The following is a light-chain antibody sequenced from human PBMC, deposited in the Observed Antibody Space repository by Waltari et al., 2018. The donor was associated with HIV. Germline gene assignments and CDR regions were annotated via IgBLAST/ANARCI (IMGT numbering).Light chain of an antibody. J-gene: IGLJ2*01. CDR3: KSADSSGALGL. Sequence: YELTQPPSVSVSPGQTDRITCSGDALPDQFAHWYQPRPGQAPILLIFKDNKRPAGIPERVSGSSSGTTVTWTISGVQAEDEADYYCKSADSSGALGLVGAGTKLSVL. V-gene: IGLV3-25*03. CDR2: KDN. CDR1: ALPDQF.